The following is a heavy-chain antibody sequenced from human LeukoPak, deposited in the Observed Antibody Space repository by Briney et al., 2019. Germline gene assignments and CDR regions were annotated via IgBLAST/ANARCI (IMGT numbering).Heavy chain of an antibody. Sequence: ASVKVSCKASGYTFTSYGISWVRQAPGQGLEWMGWISAYNGNTNYAQKLQGRVTMTTDTSTSTAYMELRSLRSDDTAVYYCARLEQYGYLHYYYYYYMDVWGKGTTATVSS. CDR1: GYTFTSYG. V-gene: IGHV1-18*01. CDR2: ISAYNGNT. D-gene: IGHD5-18*01. CDR3: ARLEQYGYLHYYYYYYMDV. J-gene: IGHJ6*03.